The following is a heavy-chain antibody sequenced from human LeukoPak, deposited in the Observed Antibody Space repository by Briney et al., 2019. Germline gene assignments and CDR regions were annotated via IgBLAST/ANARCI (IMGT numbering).Heavy chain of an antibody. CDR1: GYTLTELS. CDR2: FDPEDGET. J-gene: IGHJ5*02. V-gene: IGHV1-24*01. CDR3: ATQIRDDYGDPRAFDP. Sequence: ASVKVSCKVSGYTLTELSMHWVRQAPGKGLEWMGGFDPEDGETIYAQKFQGRVTMTEDTSTDTAYMELSSLRSEDTAVYYCATQIRDDYGDPRAFDPWGQGTLVTVSS. D-gene: IGHD4-17*01.